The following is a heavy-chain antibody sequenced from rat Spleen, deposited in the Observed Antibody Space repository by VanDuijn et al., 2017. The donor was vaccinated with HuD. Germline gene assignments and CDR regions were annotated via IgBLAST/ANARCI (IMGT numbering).Heavy chain of an antibody. CDR3: ARQAYGGYYVMDA. CDR1: GFTFSDYY. J-gene: IGHJ4*01. D-gene: IGHD1-11*01. Sequence: EVQLVESDGGLVQPGRSLKLSCAASGFTFSDYYMAWVRQAPTKGLEWVATISYDGSSTYYRDSVKGRFTISRDNAKSTLYLQMDSLRSEDTATYYCARQAYGGYYVMDAWGQGASVTVSS. V-gene: IGHV5-29*01. CDR2: ISYDGSST.